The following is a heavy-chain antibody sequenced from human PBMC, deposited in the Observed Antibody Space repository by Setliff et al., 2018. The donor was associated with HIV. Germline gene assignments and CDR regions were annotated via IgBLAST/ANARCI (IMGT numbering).Heavy chain of an antibody. CDR3: ARGGALSGFFFPHLLDP. V-gene: IGHV1-2*02. J-gene: IGHJ5*02. D-gene: IGHD6-19*01. Sequence: ASVKVSCKASGYSLTGYYMHWVRLAPGLGLEWMGWINPHSGNTDFAQRFQGRITMTRDTSINTVYMDLSRLTSDDTGIYYCARGGALSGFFFPHLLDPGGQGTLVTVSS. CDR1: GYSLTGYY. CDR2: INPHSGNT.